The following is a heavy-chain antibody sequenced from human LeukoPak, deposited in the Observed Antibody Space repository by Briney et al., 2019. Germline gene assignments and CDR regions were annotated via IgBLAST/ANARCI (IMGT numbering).Heavy chain of an antibody. CDR3: ARVLQWLGTSFDY. CDR2: ISSSSGYV. CDR1: GFTFSSYS. V-gene: IGHV3-21*01. J-gene: IGHJ4*02. D-gene: IGHD6-19*01. Sequence: GGSLRLSCAASGFTFSSYSMKWVRQAPGKGLEWVSSISSSSGYVHYADSVKGRFTISRDNAKNSLYLQMNSLRAEDTAVYYCARVLQWLGTSFDYWGQGTLVTVSS.